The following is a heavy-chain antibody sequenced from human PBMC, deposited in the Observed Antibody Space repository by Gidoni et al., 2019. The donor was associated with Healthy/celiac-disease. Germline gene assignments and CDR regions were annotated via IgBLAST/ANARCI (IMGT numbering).Heavy chain of an antibody. CDR2: IWYDGSNK. D-gene: IGHD3-9*01. V-gene: IGHV3-33*01. J-gene: IGHJ6*02. Sequence: QVQLVESGGGVVQPGRSLRLSCAASGVTFSSYGMHWVRQAPGKGLEWVSVIWYDGSNKYYADSVKGQFTISRDNSKNTLYLQMTSLRAEDTAVYYCALGDDITPYYGMDVWGQGTTVTVSS. CDR1: GVTFSSYG. CDR3: ALGDDITPYYGMDV.